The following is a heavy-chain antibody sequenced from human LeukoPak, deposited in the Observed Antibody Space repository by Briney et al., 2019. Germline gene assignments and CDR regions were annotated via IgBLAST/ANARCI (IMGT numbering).Heavy chain of an antibody. Sequence: SETLSLTCTVSGGSISSHFWSWIRQSPKKGLEWIGHIDYSGSTNSNPSLKSRVTMSVDTSKNQFSLRLSSVTAADTAVYFCARADRSDYYSAPNAFDIWGQGAMVAVSS. CDR2: IDYSGST. J-gene: IGHJ3*02. D-gene: IGHD3-22*01. V-gene: IGHV4-59*11. CDR1: GGSISSHF. CDR3: ARADRSDYYSAPNAFDI.